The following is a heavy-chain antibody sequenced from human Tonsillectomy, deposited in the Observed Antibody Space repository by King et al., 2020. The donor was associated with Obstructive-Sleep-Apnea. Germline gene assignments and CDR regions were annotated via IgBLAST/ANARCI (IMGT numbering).Heavy chain of an antibody. Sequence: VQLVESGGGLVQPGGSLRLSCSGSGFTFSDYAMHWVRQAPGKRLEYGSSLSFNGNTIYYANSVKGGFTISRDNSKNTRYLQMSSLRAEETEMYYCVKDPRRDGYNCFDDWGPGTLVTVAS. V-gene: IGHV3-64D*09. D-gene: IGHD5-24*01. CDR1: GFTFSDYA. CDR3: VKDPRRDGYNCFDD. CDR2: LSFNGNTI. J-gene: IGHJ4*02.